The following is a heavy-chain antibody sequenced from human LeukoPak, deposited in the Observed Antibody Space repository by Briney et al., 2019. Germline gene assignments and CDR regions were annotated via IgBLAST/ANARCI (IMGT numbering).Heavy chain of an antibody. CDR2: ITTTVGDT. Sequence: GGSLRLSCAASGFTFSNYATTWVRQAPGKGREWVSTITTTVGDTHYTASVKGRFTTSRENSKDAQFLQMTSLRVENTVVYYSANRPYASGGGHFDHWGQGTLATVSS. V-gene: IGHV3-23*01. CDR1: GFTFSNYA. CDR3: ANRPYASGGGHFDH. J-gene: IGHJ4*02. D-gene: IGHD3-10*01.